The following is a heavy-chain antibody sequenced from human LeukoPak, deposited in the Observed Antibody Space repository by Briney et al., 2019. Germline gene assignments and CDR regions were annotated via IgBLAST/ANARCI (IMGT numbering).Heavy chain of an antibody. CDR1: GFTFSSYG. Sequence: GGSLRLSCAASGFTFSSYGMHWVRQAPGKGLEWVAVISYDGSNKYYADSVKGRFTISRDNSKNTLYLQMNSPRAEDTAVYYCANYVDTAMVEDYWGQGTLVTVSS. V-gene: IGHV3-30*18. D-gene: IGHD5-18*01. CDR3: ANYVDTAMVEDY. J-gene: IGHJ4*02. CDR2: ISYDGSNK.